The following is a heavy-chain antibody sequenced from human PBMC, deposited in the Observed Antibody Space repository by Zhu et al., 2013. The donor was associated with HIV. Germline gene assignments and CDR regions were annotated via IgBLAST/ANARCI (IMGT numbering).Heavy chain of an antibody. V-gene: IGHV1-18*04. CDR1: GFIFTSVG. Sequence: QLVQSGLELKKPGASVKISCKATGFIFTSVGYSWVRQAPGRGFEWMGWVNPYNGVRVPAQRLQDRLTLAADTSTNTVYMELSSLRSEDTAVYYCAGRFLYDSSFYLGPYYYYGMDVWGQGP. J-gene: IGHJ6*02. D-gene: IGHD3-22*01. CDR3: AGRFLYDSSFYLGPYYYYGMDV. CDR2: VNPYNGVR.